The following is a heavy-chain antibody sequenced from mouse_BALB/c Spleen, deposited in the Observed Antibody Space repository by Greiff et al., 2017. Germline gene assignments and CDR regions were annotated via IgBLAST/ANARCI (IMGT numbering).Heavy chain of an antibody. CDR2: IRLKSNNYAT. V-gene: IGHV6-6*02. CDR1: GFTFSNYW. CDR3: TPLTTATDAMDY. D-gene: IGHD1-2*01. J-gene: IGHJ4*01. Sequence: EVQLQESGGGLVQPGGSMKLSCVASGFTFSNYWMNWVRQSPEKGLEWVAEIRLKSNNYATHYAESVKGRFTISRDDSKSSVYLQMNNLRAEDTGIYYCTPLTTATDAMDYWGQGTSVTVSS.